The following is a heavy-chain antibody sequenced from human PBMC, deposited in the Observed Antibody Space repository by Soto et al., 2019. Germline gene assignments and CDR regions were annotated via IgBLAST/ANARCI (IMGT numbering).Heavy chain of an antibody. CDR2: IIPIFGTA. CDR3: ARDPCGGDCYSHRNYYYGTDV. J-gene: IGHJ6*02. D-gene: IGHD2-21*02. Sequence: QVQLVQSGAEVKKPGSSVKVSCKASGGTFSSYAISWVRQAPGQGLEWMGGIIPIFGTANYAQKFQGRVTITADESTSTAYMELSSLRSEDTAVYYCARDPCGGDCYSHRNYYYGTDVWGQGTTVTVSS. CDR1: GGTFSSYA. V-gene: IGHV1-69*01.